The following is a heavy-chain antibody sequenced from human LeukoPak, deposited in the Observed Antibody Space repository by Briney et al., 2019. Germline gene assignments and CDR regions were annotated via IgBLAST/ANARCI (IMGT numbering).Heavy chain of an antibody. D-gene: IGHD4-17*01. Sequence: PSETLSLTCTVSGGSISSSSYYWGWIRQPPGKGLEWIGSIYYSGSTYYNPSLKSRITISVDTSKNHFSLKLSSLTAADTAVYFCARHSVHSATVPASSPSGYWGQGTLVTVSS. CDR3: ARHSVHSATVPASSPSGY. CDR1: GGSISSSSYY. CDR2: IYYSGST. V-gene: IGHV4-39*01. J-gene: IGHJ4*02.